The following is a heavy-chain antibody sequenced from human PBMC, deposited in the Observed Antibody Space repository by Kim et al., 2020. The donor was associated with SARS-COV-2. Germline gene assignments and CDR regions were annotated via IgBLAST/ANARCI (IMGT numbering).Heavy chain of an antibody. Sequence: GSLRLSCAASGFTFSSYAMHWVRQAPGKGLEWVAVISYDGSNKYYADSVKGRFTISRDNSKNTLYLQMNSLRAEDTAVYYCARARSGSYDYFDYWGQGT. CDR3: ARARSGSYDYFDY. V-gene: IGHV3-30-3*01. CDR1: GFTFSSYA. CDR2: ISYDGSNK. D-gene: IGHD3-10*01. J-gene: IGHJ4*02.